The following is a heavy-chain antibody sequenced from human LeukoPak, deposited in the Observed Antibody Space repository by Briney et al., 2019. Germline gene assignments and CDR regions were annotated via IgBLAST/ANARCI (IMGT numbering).Heavy chain of an antibody. CDR1: GGSFSGYY. Sequence: SETLSLTCAVYGGSFSGYYWSWIRQPPGKGLEWIGEINHSGSTNYNTSLKSRVTISVDTSKNQFSLKLSSVTAADTAVYYCARVHRHTVTTDYYYYMDVWGKGTTVTVSS. D-gene: IGHD4-17*01. J-gene: IGHJ6*03. CDR2: INHSGST. CDR3: ARVHRHTVTTDYYYYMDV. V-gene: IGHV4-34*01.